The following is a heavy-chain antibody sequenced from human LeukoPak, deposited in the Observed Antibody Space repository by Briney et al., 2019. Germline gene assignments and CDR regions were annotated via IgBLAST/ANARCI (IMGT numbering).Heavy chain of an antibody. CDR1: GGSISGYY. J-gene: IGHJ3*02. D-gene: IGHD3-3*01. CDR3: ARRQNYDFWSGYHRPSNAFDI. Sequence: SETLSLICTVSGGSISGYYWSWIRQPPGKGLEWIGEINHSGSTNYNPSLKSRVTISVDTSKNQFSLKLSSVTAADTAVYYCARRQNYDFWSGYHRPSNAFDIWGQGTMVTVSS. CDR2: INHSGST. V-gene: IGHV4-34*01.